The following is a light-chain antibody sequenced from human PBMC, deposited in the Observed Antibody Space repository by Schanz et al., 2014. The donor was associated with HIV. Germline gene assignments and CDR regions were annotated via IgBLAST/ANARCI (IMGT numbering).Light chain of an antibody. CDR1: QTIGRF. V-gene: IGKV1-5*03. J-gene: IGKJ4*01. CDR3: QQYNSYPLT. CDR2: QAS. Sequence: IQMTQSPSTLSASVGDRVAITCRASQTIGRFLAWYQQKPGRAPKLLIYQASTLQTGVPSRFSGSGSGTSFTLTITSLQPDDFATYYCQQYNSYPLTFGGGTKVEVK.